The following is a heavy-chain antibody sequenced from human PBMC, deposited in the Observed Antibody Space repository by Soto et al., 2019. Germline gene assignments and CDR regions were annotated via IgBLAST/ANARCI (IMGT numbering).Heavy chain of an antibody. D-gene: IGHD2-15*01. CDR3: ARGSMTRLAAWDNYFDP. V-gene: IGHV4-31*03. CDR2: IFYTGST. J-gene: IGHJ5*02. CDR1: GGSISSGAYY. Sequence: ASETLSLTCTVSGGSISSGAYYWSWVRQHAGKGLEWIGYIFYTGSTYYNPSLKSRITISIDTSKNLFSLSLSSVTAADTAVYYCARGSMTRLAAWDNYFDPWGQGTLVTVSS.